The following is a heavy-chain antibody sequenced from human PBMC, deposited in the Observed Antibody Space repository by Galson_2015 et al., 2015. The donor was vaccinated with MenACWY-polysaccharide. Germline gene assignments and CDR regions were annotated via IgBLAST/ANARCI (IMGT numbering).Heavy chain of an antibody. CDR1: GFTFSSYS. CDR3: ARDSDFDWLFPDY. D-gene: IGHD3-9*01. Sequence: SLRLSCAASGFTFSSYSMNWVRQAPGKGLEWVSSISSSSSYIYYADSVKGRFTISRDNAKNSLYLQMNSLRAEDTAVYYCARDSDFDWLFPDYWGQGTLVTVSS. V-gene: IGHV3-21*01. CDR2: ISSSSSYI. J-gene: IGHJ4*02.